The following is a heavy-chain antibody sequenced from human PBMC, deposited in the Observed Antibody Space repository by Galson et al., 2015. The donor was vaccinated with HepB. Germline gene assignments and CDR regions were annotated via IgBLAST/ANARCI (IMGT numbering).Heavy chain of an antibody. CDR2: ISYDGSNK. J-gene: IGHJ4*02. V-gene: IGHV3-30*18. Sequence: SLRLSCAASGFTFSSYGMHWVRQAPGKGLEWVAVISYDGSNKYYADSVKGRFTISRDNSKDTLYLQMNSLRAEDTAVYYCAKASGRFGGVPYYFDYWGQGTLVTVSS. CDR1: GFTFSSYG. D-gene: IGHD3-16*01. CDR3: AKASGRFGGVPYYFDY.